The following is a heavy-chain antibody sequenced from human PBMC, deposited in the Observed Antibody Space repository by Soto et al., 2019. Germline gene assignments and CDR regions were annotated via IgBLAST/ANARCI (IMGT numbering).Heavy chain of an antibody. CDR3: ARNRGIAVDWFDP. CDR1: GFTFSSYG. D-gene: IGHD6-19*01. CDR2: IWYDGSNK. V-gene: IGHV3-33*01. Sequence: QVQLVESGGGVVQPGRSLRLSCAASGFTFSSYGMHWVRQAPCKGLEWVAVIWYDGSNKYYADSVKGRFTISRDNSKKTLYLQMNSLRAEDTAVYYCARNRGIAVDWFDPWGQGTLVTVSS. J-gene: IGHJ5*02.